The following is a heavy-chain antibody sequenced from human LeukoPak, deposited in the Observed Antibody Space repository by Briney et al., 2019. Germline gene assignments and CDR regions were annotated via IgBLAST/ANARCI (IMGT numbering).Heavy chain of an antibody. CDR1: GFTFSSYS. V-gene: IGHV3-21*01. CDR2: ISSSSSYI. CDR3: ARVVVVPAASYYYYYGMDV. D-gene: IGHD2-2*01. J-gene: IGHJ6*02. Sequence: GGSLRLSCAASGFTFSSYSMNWVRQAPGKGLEWVSSISSSSSYIYYADSVKGRFTISRDNAKNSPYLQMNSLRAEDTAVYYCARVVVVPAASYYYYYGMDVWGQGTTVTVSS.